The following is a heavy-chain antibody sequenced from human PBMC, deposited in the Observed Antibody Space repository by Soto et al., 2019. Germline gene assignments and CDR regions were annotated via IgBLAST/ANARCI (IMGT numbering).Heavy chain of an antibody. CDR1: GFTVSSNS. J-gene: IGHJ4*02. CDR3: AKDPSTGYADH. CDR2: IYPGGDT. D-gene: IGHD3-9*01. V-gene: IGHV3-53*01. Sequence: GGSLRLSCGASGFTVSSNSMSWVRPAPGKGLEWVSAIYPGGDTNYADSVKGRFTISRDNAKDTLFIEMNSLRAEETAVYYCAKDPSTGYADHWGQGTLVTVSS.